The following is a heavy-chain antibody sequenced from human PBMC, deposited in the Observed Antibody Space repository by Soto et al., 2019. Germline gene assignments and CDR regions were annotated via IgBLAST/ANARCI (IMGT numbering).Heavy chain of an antibody. CDR2: IYYSGST. V-gene: IGHV4-59*01. CDR3: GRVVDTAIVYDS. D-gene: IGHD5-18*01. Sequence: SETLSLTCTVSGDSISSYYWSWIRQPPGKGLEWIGYIYYSGSTNYNPSLKSRVTISVDTSKNQFSLKLSSVTASDTAVYYCGRVVDTAIVYDSWGQGSLVPVSS. J-gene: IGHJ4*02. CDR1: GDSISSYY.